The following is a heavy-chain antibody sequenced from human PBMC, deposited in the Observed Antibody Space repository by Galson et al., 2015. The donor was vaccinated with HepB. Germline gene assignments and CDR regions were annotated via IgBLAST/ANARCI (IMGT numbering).Heavy chain of an antibody. Sequence: PALVKPTQTLTLTCTFSGFSLSTSGMCVSWIRQPPGKALEWLARIDWDDDKYYRTSLKTRLTISKDTSKNQVVLTMTNMDPVDTATYYCARIIFSVTGYCFDYWGQGTLVTVSS. CDR3: ARIIFSVTGYCFDY. J-gene: IGHJ4*02. D-gene: IGHD2-21*02. V-gene: IGHV2-70*11. CDR1: GFSLSTSGMC. CDR2: IDWDDDK.